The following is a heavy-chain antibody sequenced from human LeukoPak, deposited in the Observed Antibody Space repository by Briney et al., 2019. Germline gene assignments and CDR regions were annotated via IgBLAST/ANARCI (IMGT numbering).Heavy chain of an antibody. V-gene: IGHV3-7*04. J-gene: IGHJ3*02. D-gene: IGHD4-17*01. CDR1: GFTFSSYW. Sequence: GSLRLSCAASGFTFSSYWMSWVRQAPGKGLEWVANIKQDGSEKYYVDSVKGRCTISRDNAKNSLYLQMNSLRAEDTAVYYCARGPYGDSAFDIWGQGTMVTVSS. CDR3: ARGPYGDSAFDI. CDR2: IKQDGSEK.